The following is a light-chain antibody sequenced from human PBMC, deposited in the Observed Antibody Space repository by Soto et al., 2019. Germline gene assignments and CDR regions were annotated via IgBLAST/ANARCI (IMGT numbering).Light chain of an antibody. CDR2: DVS. V-gene: IGLV2-14*01. J-gene: IGLJ1*01. CDR1: SSDVGDYKY. CDR3: SSYTSSSTRV. Sequence: QSVLTQPASVSGSPGQSITISCTGTSSDVGDYKYVSWYQQHPGEAPKLMIYDVSNRPSGVSNRFSGSKSGNTASLTISGLQAEDEADYYCSSYTSSSTRVFGTGTKVNVL.